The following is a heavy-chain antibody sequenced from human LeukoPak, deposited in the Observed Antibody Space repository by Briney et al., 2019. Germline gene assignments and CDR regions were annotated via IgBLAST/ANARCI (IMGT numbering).Heavy chain of an antibody. Sequence: SVKVSCKASGGTFSSYAISWVRQAPGQGLEWMGGIIPIFGTANYAQKFQGRVTITADESTSTAYMELSSLRSEDTAVYYCARDHSSGLYYFDYWGQGTLVTVSP. CDR2: IIPIFGTA. CDR1: GGTFSSYA. D-gene: IGHD6-19*01. V-gene: IGHV1-69*13. J-gene: IGHJ4*02. CDR3: ARDHSSGLYYFDY.